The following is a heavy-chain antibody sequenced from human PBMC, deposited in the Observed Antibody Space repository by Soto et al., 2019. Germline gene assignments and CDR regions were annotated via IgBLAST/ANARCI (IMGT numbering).Heavy chain of an antibody. D-gene: IGHD5-18*01. CDR1: GFTFSSFG. Sequence: GGSLRLSCAASGFTFSSFGMHWVRQAPGKGLEWVAVIWYDGSNKYYADSVKGRFTISRDNSKNTLYLQMNSLRAEDTAVYYCARGGGYSYGRTYYYYGMDVWGQGTTVTVSS. CDR2: IWYDGSNK. J-gene: IGHJ6*02. CDR3: ARGGGYSYGRTYYYYGMDV. V-gene: IGHV3-33*01.